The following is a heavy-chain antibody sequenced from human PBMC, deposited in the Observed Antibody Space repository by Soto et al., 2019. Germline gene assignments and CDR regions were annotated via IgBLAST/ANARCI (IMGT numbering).Heavy chain of an antibody. CDR2: ISAYNGNT. D-gene: IGHD2-15*01. J-gene: IGHJ5*02. V-gene: IGHV1-18*01. CDR1: GYTFTNYG. Sequence: ASVKVSCRASGYTFTNYGISWVRQAPGQGLEWMGWISAYNGNTNYAQKLQGRVTMTTDTSTSTAYMELRSLRSDDTAVYYCARDIVVVIAATGLFDPWGQGTLVTVSS. CDR3: ARDIVVVIAATGLFDP.